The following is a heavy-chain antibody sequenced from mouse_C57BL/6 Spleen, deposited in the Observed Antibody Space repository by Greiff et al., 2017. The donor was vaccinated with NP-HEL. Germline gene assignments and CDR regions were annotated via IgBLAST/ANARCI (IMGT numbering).Heavy chain of an antibody. CDR3: ARRSSYYYAMDY. J-gene: IGHJ4*01. CDR1: GYTFTDYY. V-gene: IGHV1-76*01. Sequence: VQLQQSGAELVRPGASVKLSCKASGYTFTDYYINWVKQRPGQGLEWIARIYPGSGNTYYNEKFKGKATLTAEKSSSTAYMQLSSLTSEDSAVYFCARRSSYYYAMDYWGQGTSVTVSS. D-gene: IGHD1-2*01. CDR2: IYPGSGNT.